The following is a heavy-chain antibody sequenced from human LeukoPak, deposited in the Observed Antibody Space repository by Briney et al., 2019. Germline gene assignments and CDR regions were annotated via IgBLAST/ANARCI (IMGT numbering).Heavy chain of an antibody. V-gene: IGHV4-4*02. D-gene: IGHD3-9*01. J-gene: IGHJ3*02. Sequence: SETLSLTCAVSGVSISSTNWWSWVRQPPGKGLEWIGEIYHSGSTNYNPSLKSRVTISVDKSKNQFSLRLSSVTAADTAVYYCAGVLTGYSYITNAFDIWGQGTMVTVSS. CDR2: IYHSGST. CDR3: AGVLTGYSYITNAFDI. CDR1: GVSISSTNW.